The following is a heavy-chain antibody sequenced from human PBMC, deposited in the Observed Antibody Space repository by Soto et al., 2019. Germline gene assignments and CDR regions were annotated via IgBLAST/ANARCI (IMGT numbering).Heavy chain of an antibody. CDR3: ARVPDPLWFGELDYGMDV. Sequence: SGGSLRLSCAASGFTVSSNYMSWVRQAPGKGLEWVSVIYSGGSTYYADSVKGRFTISRDNSKNTLHLQMNSLRAEDTAVYYCARVPDPLWFGELDYGMDVWGQGTTVTVSS. J-gene: IGHJ6*02. V-gene: IGHV3-53*01. D-gene: IGHD3-10*01. CDR1: GFTVSSNY. CDR2: IYSGGST.